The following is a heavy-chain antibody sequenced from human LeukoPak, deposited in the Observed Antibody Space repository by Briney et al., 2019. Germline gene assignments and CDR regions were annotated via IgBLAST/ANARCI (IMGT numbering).Heavy chain of an antibody. D-gene: IGHD2-21*01. V-gene: IGHV4-34*01. Sequence: PSETLSLTCAVYGGSFSGYYWSWIRQPPGKGLEWIGEINHSGSTNYNPSLKSRVTISVDTSKNQFSLKLSSVTAADTAVYYCARVTYGGSWAFDIWGQGTMVTVSS. CDR1: GGSFSGYY. J-gene: IGHJ3*02. CDR3: ARVTYGGSWAFDI. CDR2: INHSGST.